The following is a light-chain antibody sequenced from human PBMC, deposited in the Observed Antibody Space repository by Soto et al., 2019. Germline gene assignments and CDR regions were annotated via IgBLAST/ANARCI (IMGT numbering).Light chain of an antibody. Sequence: EIVLTQSPGTLSLSPGERATLSCRASQSFNSIYLAWYQQKPGQAPRLLIYGASSRATGIPDRFSGSGSGTDFTLTISRLEPEDFAVYYCQQYNNWPETFGQGTKVDIK. V-gene: IGKV3-20*01. CDR2: GAS. CDR3: QQYNNWPET. CDR1: QSFNSIY. J-gene: IGKJ1*01.